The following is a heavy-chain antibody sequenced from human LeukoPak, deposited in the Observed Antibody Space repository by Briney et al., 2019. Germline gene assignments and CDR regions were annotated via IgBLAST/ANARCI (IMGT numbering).Heavy chain of an antibody. CDR1: GGSISSGSYY. D-gene: IGHD3-10*01. V-gene: IGHV4-61*02. CDR2: IYTSGST. CDR3: ARGTRGGFDP. Sequence: PSETLSLTCTVSGGSISSGSYYWSWIRQPAGKGLEWIGRIYTSGSTNYNPSLKSRVTISVDTSKNQFSLKLSSVTAADTAVYYCARGTRGGFDPWAREPWSPSPQ. J-gene: IGHJ5*02.